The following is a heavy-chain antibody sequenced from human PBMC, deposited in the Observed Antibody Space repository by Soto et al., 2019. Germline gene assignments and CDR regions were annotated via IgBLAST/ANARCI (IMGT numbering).Heavy chain of an antibody. CDR1: GYSISSGYY. D-gene: IGHD3-9*01. V-gene: IGHV4-38-2*01. J-gene: IGHJ6*02. CDR2: IYHSGST. CDR3: ARGPDILTGYPYYGMDV. Sequence: SETLSLTCAVSGYSISSGYYWGWIRQPPGKGLEWIGSIYHSGSTYYNPSLKSRVTISVDTSKNQFSLKLSSVTAADTAVYYCARGPDILTGYPYYGMDVWGQGTTVTVSS.